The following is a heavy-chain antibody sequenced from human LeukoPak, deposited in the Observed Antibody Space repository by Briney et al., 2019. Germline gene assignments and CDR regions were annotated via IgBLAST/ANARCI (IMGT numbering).Heavy chain of an antibody. V-gene: IGHV3-33*01. D-gene: IGHD4-17*01. CDR2: LWYDGSNK. Sequence: GRSLRLSCEASGFAFSSYAMHWVRQAPGKGLEWVAVLWYDGSNKNYADSVKGRFTISRDNSKNTPYLQLNSLRAEDTAVYYCARPLDYGAYYYYMDVWGKGTTVTVSS. J-gene: IGHJ6*03. CDR3: ARPLDYGAYYYYMDV. CDR1: GFAFSSYA.